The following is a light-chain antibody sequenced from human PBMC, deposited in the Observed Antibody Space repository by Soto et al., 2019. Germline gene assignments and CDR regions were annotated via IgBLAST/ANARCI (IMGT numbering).Light chain of an antibody. J-gene: IGLJ1*01. V-gene: IGLV2-14*01. CDR1: SSDVGGYNY. CDR3: SSYTISSTLGV. CDR2: DVS. Sequence: SVLTQPASVSGSPGQSITISCTGTSSDVGGYNYVSWYQQHPGKAPKLMIYDVSNRPSGVSNRFSGSKSGNTASLTISGLQAEDEADYYCSSYTISSTLGVFGTGTKVTVL.